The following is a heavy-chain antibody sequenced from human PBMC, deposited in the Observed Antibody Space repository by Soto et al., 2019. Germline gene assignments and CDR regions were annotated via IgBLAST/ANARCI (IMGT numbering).Heavy chain of an antibody. J-gene: IGHJ6*02. CDR2: ISTYNGNT. Sequence: QVQLVQSGAEVKKPGASVKVSCKASGYTFTSYGISWVRQAPGQGLEWMGWISTYNGNTNYAQKLQGRVTMTTDTATSTAYMELRSLRSDDTAVYYCARDGQTTMVRGVRGRSYNYYGMDVWGQGTTVTVSS. CDR3: ARDGQTTMVRGVRGRSYNYYGMDV. CDR1: GYTFTSYG. D-gene: IGHD3-10*01. V-gene: IGHV1-18*04.